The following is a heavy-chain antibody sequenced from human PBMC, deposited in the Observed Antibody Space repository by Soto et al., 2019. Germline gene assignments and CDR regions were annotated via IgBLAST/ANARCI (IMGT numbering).Heavy chain of an antibody. J-gene: IGHJ4*02. CDR3: ARGWYYFDV. D-gene: IGHD2-15*01. Sequence: SETLSLTCDVSVEPMTGGYYWGWIRQSPGKGLEWIGSIYYGGTTYYNPSLRSRLAISIDTSKNQFSLRLSSVTAADTALYYRARGWYYFDVWGQGSLVTVSS. CDR2: IYYGGTT. V-gene: IGHV4-38-2*01. CDR1: VEPMTGGYY.